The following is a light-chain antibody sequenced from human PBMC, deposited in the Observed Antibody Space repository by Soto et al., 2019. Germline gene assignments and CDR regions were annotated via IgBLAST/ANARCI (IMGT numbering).Light chain of an antibody. Sequence: VVSQSPATQPMSPAHRATVSCRARQSVNSDYLAWYQQMTGEAPRLVLYGASSRATGIAYWFSGSGSGTDFTLTISRLEPEDLAVYYCQQYGCSLLFTFGPGTKVDI. CDR1: QSVNSDY. J-gene: IGKJ3*01. CDR2: GAS. CDR3: QQYGCSLLFT. V-gene: IGKV3-20*01.